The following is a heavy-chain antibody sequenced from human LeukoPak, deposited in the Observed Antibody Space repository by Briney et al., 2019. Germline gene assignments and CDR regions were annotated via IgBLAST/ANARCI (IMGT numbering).Heavy chain of an antibody. J-gene: IGHJ3*02. CDR3: ASEGPVVSGAFDI. CDR2: IIPILGIA. D-gene: IGHD2-21*02. Sequence: SVTVSCKASGGTFSSYAISWVRQAPGQGLEWMGRIIPILGIANYAQKFQGRVTITADKSTSTAYMELSSLRSEDTAVYYCASEGPVVSGAFDIWGQGTMVTVSS. V-gene: IGHV1-69*04. CDR1: GGTFSSYA.